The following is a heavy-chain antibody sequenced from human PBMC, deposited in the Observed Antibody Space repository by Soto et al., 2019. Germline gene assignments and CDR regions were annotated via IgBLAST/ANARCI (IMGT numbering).Heavy chain of an antibody. CDR3: ARDGPYYDFWSGYYAHYYMDV. J-gene: IGHJ6*03. CDR1: GYTFTSYY. CDR2: INPSGGST. V-gene: IGHV1-46*03. D-gene: IGHD3-3*01. Sequence: ASVKVSCKASGYTFTSYYMHWVRQAPGQGLEWMGIINPSGGSTSYAQKFQGRVTMTRDTSTSTVYMELSSLRSEDTAVYYCARDGPYYDFWSGYYAHYYMDVWGKWTTVTVSS.